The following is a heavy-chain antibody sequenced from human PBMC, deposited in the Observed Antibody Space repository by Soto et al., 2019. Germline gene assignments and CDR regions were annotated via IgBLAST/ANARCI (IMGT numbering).Heavy chain of an antibody. Sequence: RSLTCTVSGGSISSGGYYWSWIRQHPGKGLEWIGYIYYSGSTYYNPSLKSRVTISVDTSKNQFSLKLSSVTAADTAVYYCARAPREDSSSYYFDYWGQGALVTVSS. D-gene: IGHD6-13*01. CDR2: IYYSGST. CDR3: ARAPREDSSSYYFDY. J-gene: IGHJ4*02. V-gene: IGHV4-31*03. CDR1: GGSISSGGYY.